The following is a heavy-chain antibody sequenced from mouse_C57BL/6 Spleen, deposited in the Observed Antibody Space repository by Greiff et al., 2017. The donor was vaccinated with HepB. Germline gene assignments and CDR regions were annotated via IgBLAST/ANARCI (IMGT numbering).Heavy chain of an antibody. CDR2: FYPGSGSI. V-gene: IGHV1-62-2*01. D-gene: IGHD1-1*02. J-gene: IGHJ3*01. Sequence: QVHVKQSGAELVKPGASVKLSCKASGYTFTEYTIHWVKQRSGQGLEWIGWFYPGSGSIKYNEKFKDKATLTADKSSSTVYMELSRLTSEDSAVYFCARHESAMGGFAYWGQGTLVTVSA. CDR1: GYTFTEYT. CDR3: ARHESAMGGFAY.